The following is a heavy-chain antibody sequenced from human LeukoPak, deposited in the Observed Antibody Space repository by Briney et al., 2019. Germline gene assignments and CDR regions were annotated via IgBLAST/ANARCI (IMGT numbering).Heavy chain of an antibody. D-gene: IGHD6-13*01. V-gene: IGHV4-4*02. CDR2: IYHSGST. Sequence: SETLTLTCAVSGGSISSSNWWSWVRQPPGKGLEWIGEIYHSGSTNYNPSLKSRVTISVDKSKNQFSLKLSSVTAADTAVYYCARSYSSSPGFDYWGQGTLVTVSS. CDR1: GGSISSSNW. J-gene: IGHJ4*02. CDR3: ARSYSSSPGFDY.